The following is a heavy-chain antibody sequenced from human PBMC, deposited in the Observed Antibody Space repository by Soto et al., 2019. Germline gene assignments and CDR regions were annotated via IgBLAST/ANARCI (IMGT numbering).Heavy chain of an antibody. CDR3: ARGDCVGGTCYSLAGSFYYYMDV. D-gene: IGHD2-15*01. V-gene: IGHV3-74*02. J-gene: IGHJ6*03. CDR1: GFTFSNYW. Sequence: EVQLVESGGGLVQPGRSLRLSCAASGFTFSNYWMYWVRQAPGKGLEWVSRINSDGSVSSYADSVKGRLTISRDNVKNTLYLQMDSLRAEDTAVYYCARGDCVGGTCYSLAGSFYYYMDVWGKGTTVTVFS. CDR2: INSDGSVS.